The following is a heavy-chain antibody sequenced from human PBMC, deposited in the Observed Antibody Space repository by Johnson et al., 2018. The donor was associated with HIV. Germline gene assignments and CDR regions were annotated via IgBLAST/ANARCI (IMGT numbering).Heavy chain of an antibody. D-gene: IGHD1-26*01. CDR3: AGLGGSDDAFDI. V-gene: IGHV3-30*19. J-gene: IGHJ3*02. CDR2: ISYDGSDK. Sequence: QVQLVESGGGVVQPGRSLRLSCAASGFTFSSYGMHWVRQAPGKGLEWVAAISYDGSDKDHADSVKGRFTIYRDNSKNTVWPQLNSLRAEDTAVYYCAGLGGSDDAFDIWGQGTMVTVSS. CDR1: GFTFSSYG.